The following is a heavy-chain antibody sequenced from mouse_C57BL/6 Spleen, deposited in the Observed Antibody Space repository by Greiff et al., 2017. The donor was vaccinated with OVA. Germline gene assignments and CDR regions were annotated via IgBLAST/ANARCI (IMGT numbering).Heavy chain of an antibody. CDR1: GFTFSSYT. V-gene: IGHV5-9*01. J-gene: IGHJ4*01. D-gene: IGHD1-1*01. Sequence: EVQLVESGGGLVKPGGSLKLSCAASGFTFSSYTMSWVRQTPEKRLEWVATISGGGGNTYYPDSVKGRFTISRDNAKNTLYLQMSSLRSEDTALYYCARQNYEVYYYAMDYWGQGTSVTVSS. CDR2: ISGGGGNT. CDR3: ARQNYEVYYYAMDY.